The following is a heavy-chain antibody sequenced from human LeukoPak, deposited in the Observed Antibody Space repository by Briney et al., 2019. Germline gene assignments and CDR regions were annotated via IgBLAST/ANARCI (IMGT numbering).Heavy chain of an antibody. J-gene: IGHJ3*02. CDR3: ARARMYYDFWSGQNDAFDI. D-gene: IGHD3-3*01. Sequence: SETLSLTCAVYGGSFSGYYWSWIRQPPGKGLEWIGEINHSGSTNYNPSLKSRVTISVDTSKNQFSLKLSSVTAADTAVYYCARARMYYDFWSGQNDAFDIWGQGTMVTVSS. CDR2: INHSGST. CDR1: GGSFSGYY. V-gene: IGHV4-34*01.